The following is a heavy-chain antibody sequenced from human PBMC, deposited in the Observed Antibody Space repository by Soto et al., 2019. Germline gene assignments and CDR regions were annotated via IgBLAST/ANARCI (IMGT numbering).Heavy chain of an antibody. J-gene: IGHJ6*02. CDR3: ARGTASYYYYYGMDV. CDR1: GGTFSSYA. Sequence: ASVKVSCKASGGTFSSYAISWVRQAPGQGLEWMGGIIPIFGTANYAQKFQGRVTITADESTSTAYIELSSLRSEDTAVYYCARGTASYYYYYGMDVWGQGTTVTVSS. D-gene: IGHD2-21*02. CDR2: IIPIFGTA. V-gene: IGHV1-69*13.